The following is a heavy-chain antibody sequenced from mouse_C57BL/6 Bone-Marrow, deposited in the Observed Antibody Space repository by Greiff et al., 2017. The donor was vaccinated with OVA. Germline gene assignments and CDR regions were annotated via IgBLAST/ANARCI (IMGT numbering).Heavy chain of an antibody. CDR2: IHPNSGST. V-gene: IGHV1-64*01. D-gene: IGHD1-1*01. J-gene: IGHJ2*01. Sequence: VQLQQPGAELVKPGASVKLSCKASGYTFTSYWMHWVKQRPGQGLEWIGMIHPNSGSTNYNEKFKSKATLTVDKSSSTAYMQLSSLTSEDSAVYYCARSYYGKGNYYFDYWGQGTTLTVSS. CDR3: ARSYYGKGNYYFDY. CDR1: GYTFTSYW.